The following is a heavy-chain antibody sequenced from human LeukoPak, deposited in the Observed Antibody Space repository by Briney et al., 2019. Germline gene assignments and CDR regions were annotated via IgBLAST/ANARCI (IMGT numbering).Heavy chain of an antibody. CDR1: GFTLNVYG. CDR3: ARVEYSVYYYYGMDV. CDR2: IWYDGSNK. V-gene: IGHV3-33*01. D-gene: IGHD4-4*01. Sequence: RPGGSLRLSCAASGFTLNVYGMHWVRQAPGKGLEWVAVIWYDGSNKYYADSVKGRFTISRDNSKNTLYLQMNSLRAEDTAVYYCARVEYSVYYYYGMDVWGQGTTVTVSS. J-gene: IGHJ6*02.